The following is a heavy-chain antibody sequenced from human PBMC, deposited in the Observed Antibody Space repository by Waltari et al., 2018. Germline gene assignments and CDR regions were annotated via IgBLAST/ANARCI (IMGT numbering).Heavy chain of an antibody. Sequence: QLQLQESGPGLVKPSETLSLTCSVSGVSITSNRHYWGWIRQPPGQGLEWIATMSYSGATYSSPSLEIRVTVSRDTSKNQLSLKLVSVTAADTAVYYCATYIGASVGTAAFDVWGQGTMVTVSS. J-gene: IGHJ3*01. CDR2: MSYSGAT. D-gene: IGHD5-12*01. V-gene: IGHV4-39*01. CDR3: ATYIGASVGTAAFDV. CDR1: GVSITSNRHY.